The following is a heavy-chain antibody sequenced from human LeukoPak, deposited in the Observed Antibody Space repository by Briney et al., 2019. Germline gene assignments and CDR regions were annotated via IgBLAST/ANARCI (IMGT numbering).Heavy chain of an antibody. Sequence: GGSLRLSCAASGFTFSSYSMNWVRQAPGKGLDWVSGLYAGGSTYYAGSVTGRFTISRDDSKNTLYLQMTGLRVDDTAIYYCVRGNGNVGGRLDPWGQGAWVIVSS. CDR2: LYAGGST. D-gene: IGHD1-1*01. V-gene: IGHV3-66*01. J-gene: IGHJ5*02. CDR1: GFTFSSYS. CDR3: VRGNGNVGGRLDP.